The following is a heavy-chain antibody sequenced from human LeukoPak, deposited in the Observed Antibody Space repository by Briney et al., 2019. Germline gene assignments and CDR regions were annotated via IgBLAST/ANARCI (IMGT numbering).Heavy chain of an antibody. D-gene: IGHD5-12*01. V-gene: IGHV4-34*01. Sequence: TSETLSLTCAVYGGSFSGYYWSWIRQPLGKGLEWIGEINHSGSTNYNPSLKSRVTISVDTSKNQFSLKLSSVTAADTAVYYCARHIRRRGYSPKGVFWFDPWGQGTLVTVSS. CDR3: ARHIRRRGYSPKGVFWFDP. CDR2: INHSGST. CDR1: GGSFSGYY. J-gene: IGHJ5*02.